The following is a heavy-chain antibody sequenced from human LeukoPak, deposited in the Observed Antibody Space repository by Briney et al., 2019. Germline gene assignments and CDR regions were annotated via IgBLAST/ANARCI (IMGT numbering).Heavy chain of an antibody. V-gene: IGHV4-4*07. D-gene: IGHD5-18*01. CDR1: GGSISPYY. CDR2: IHSGGTT. CDR3: ARDSPHGYTLGHYYYFMDV. J-gene: IGHJ6*03. Sequence: PSETLSLTCTVSGGSISPYYWTWIRQSAGKGLEFIGRIHSGGTTKYNPSLASRVSLSVDTSNNQVSLRLSSVTAADTAVYYCARDSPHGYTLGHYYYFMDVWGKGTTVTVS.